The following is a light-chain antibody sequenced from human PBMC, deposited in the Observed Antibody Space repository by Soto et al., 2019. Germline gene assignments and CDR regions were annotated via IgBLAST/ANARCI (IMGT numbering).Light chain of an antibody. J-gene: IGLJ1*01. CDR2: DVS. CDR3: SSYTTSNTRQIV. Sequence: QSVLTQPASVSGSPGQSITISCTGTSSDVGGYNYVSWYQHHPGEAPKLMIYDVSNRPSGVSNRLSGSKSGNTASLTIFGLQPEDEADYYCSSYTTSNTRQIVFGTGTKVT. V-gene: IGLV2-14*03. CDR1: SSDVGGYNY.